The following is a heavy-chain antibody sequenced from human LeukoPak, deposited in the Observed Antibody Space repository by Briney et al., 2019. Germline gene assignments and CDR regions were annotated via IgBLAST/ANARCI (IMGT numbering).Heavy chain of an antibody. D-gene: IGHD3-22*01. CDR1: GGSISSGSYY. V-gene: IGHV4-61*02. J-gene: IGHJ4*02. Sequence: PSQTLSLTCTVSGGSISSGSYYWSWIRQPAGKGLEWIGRIYTSGSTNYNPSLKSRVTISVDTSKNQFSLKLSSVTAADTAVYYCARGPSDLVIWEPYFDYWGQGTLVTVSS. CDR3: ARGPSDLVIWEPYFDY. CDR2: IYTSGST.